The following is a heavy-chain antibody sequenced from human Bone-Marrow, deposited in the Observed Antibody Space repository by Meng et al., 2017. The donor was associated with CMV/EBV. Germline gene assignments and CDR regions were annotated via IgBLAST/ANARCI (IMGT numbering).Heavy chain of an antibody. CDR2: IWYDGSNK. D-gene: IGHD2-2*01. CDR1: GFNFSNYG. CDR3: ANSDCTSTRCSLDY. J-gene: IGHJ4*02. V-gene: IGHV3-33*06. Sequence: GESLKISCAASGFNFSNYGMDWVRQAQGKGLEWVAVIWYDGSNKYYADSVKGRFTISRDNSKKTLYLKMNSLRAEDTAVLYCANSDCTSTRCSLDYWGQGTLVTVSS.